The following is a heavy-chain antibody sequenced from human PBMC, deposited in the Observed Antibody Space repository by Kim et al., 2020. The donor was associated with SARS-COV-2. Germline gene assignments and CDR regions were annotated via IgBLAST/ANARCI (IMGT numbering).Heavy chain of an antibody. CDR2: IYDSGRT. CDR3: AGQVGALNWIDP. D-gene: IGHD2-2*01. Sequence: SETLSLTCTVSGASISSGDYFWSWIRQPPGKGLEWIGYIYDSGRTSYNPSLKSRVSISVDTSKNQFSLKTNSVTAADTALSFCAGQVGALNWIDPWGQGTLVTVSS. CDR1: GASISSGDYF. J-gene: IGHJ5*02. V-gene: IGHV4-30-4*01.